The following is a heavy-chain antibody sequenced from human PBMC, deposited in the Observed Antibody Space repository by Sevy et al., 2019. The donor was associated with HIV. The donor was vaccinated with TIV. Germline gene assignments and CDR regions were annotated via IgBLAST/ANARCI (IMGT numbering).Heavy chain of an antibody. Sequence: GGSLRLSCAASGFSFSSYEMNWVRQAPGKGLEWVSYISSSGSTIYYADSVKGRFTISRDNAKNSLYLQMNSLRAEDTAVYYCARDDRGYSGYDRGNFDYWGQGTLVTVSS. CDR2: ISSSGSTI. V-gene: IGHV3-48*03. CDR3: ARDDRGYSGYDRGNFDY. D-gene: IGHD5-12*01. J-gene: IGHJ4*02. CDR1: GFSFSSYE.